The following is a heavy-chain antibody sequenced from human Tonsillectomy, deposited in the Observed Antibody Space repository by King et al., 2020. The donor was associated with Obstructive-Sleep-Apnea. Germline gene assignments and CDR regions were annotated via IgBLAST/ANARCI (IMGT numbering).Heavy chain of an antibody. D-gene: IGHD6-13*01. V-gene: IGHV3-21*01. CDR3: AREDSSSWRFFDR. Sequence: QLVQSGGGLVKPGGSLRLSCAASGFTFSSYSMNWVRQAPGKGLEWVASIRSSSSYIHYADSAKGRFTISRDNAKNSLYLQMNSLRGDDTAVYYCAREDSSSWRFFDRWGQGTLVTVSS. CDR1: GFTFSSYS. J-gene: IGHJ4*02. CDR2: IRSSSSYI.